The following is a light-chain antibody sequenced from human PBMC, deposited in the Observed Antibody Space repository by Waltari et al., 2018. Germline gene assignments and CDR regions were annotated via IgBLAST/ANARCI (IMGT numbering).Light chain of an antibody. Sequence: EIVMTQSPATLSVSPGERATLSCRASQSVSSNLAWYQQTPGQAPRLLIYGASTRATGIPARFSGSGSGTEFTLTISSMQSEDFAVYYCQQYNNWPQITFGGGTKVEIK. CDR3: QQYNNWPQIT. CDR1: QSVSSN. J-gene: IGKJ4*01. V-gene: IGKV3-15*01. CDR2: GAS.